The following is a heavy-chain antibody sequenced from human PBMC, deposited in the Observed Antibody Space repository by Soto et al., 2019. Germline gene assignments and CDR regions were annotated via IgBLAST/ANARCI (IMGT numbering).Heavy chain of an antibody. CDR2: SKNKVSGYAT. CDR3: ASAIIFGGVMDY. CDR1: GFTFSEYY. J-gene: IGHJ4*02. D-gene: IGHD3-16*01. V-gene: IGHV3-72*01. Sequence: EVQLVESGGGLVQPGGSLRLSCAASGFTFSEYYMDWVRQAPGKGLEWVGRSKNKVSGYATEYAASVKGRFTISRDDSKNSLYLQMNSLKSEDTAVYYCASAIIFGGVMDYGGQGTLVTVSS.